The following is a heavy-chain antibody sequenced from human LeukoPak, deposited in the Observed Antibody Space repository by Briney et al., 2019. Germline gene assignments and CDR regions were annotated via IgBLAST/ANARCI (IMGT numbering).Heavy chain of an antibody. CDR2: ISADGNKK. D-gene: IGHD1-14*01. Sequence: GGSLRLSCAASGFTFGSYVMYWVRQAPGKGLEWVAVISADGNKKFYADSVKGRFTISRDNYKNTLYLQMNSLRAEDTAVYYCARDRGITILEVINDASDSWGQGTMVTVSS. V-gene: IGHV3-30*01. CDR3: ARDRGITILEVINDASDS. J-gene: IGHJ3*02. CDR1: GFTFGSYV.